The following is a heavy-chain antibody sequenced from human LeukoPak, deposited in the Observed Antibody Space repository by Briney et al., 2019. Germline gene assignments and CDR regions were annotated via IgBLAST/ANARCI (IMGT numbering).Heavy chain of an antibody. CDR3: ARDVSSGYYGY. CDR2: IYYSGST. CDR1: GGSISSSSYY. D-gene: IGHD3-22*01. V-gene: IGHV4-39*07. Sequence: PSETLSLTCTVSGGSISSSSYYWGWIRQPPGKGLEWIGSIYYSGSTYYNPSLKSRVTISVDTSKNQFSLKLSSVTAADTAVYYCARDVSSGYYGYWGQGTLVTVSS. J-gene: IGHJ4*02.